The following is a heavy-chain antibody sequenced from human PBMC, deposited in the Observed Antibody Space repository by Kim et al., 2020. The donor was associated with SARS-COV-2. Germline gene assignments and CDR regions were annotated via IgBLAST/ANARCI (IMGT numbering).Heavy chain of an antibody. CDR3: ARVIYQGGLAY. V-gene: IGHV4-39*07. CDR1: GGSISSSSYY. Sequence: SETLSLTCTVSGGSISSSSYYWGWIRQPPGKGLEWIGSIYYSGSTYYNPSLKSRVTISVDTSKNQFSLKLSSVTAADTAVYYCARVIYQGGLAYWGQGTLVTVSS. J-gene: IGHJ4*02. CDR2: IYYSGST. D-gene: IGHD5-12*01.